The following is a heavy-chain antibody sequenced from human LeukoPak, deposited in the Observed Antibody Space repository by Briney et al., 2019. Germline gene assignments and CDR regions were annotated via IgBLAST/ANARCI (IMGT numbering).Heavy chain of an antibody. D-gene: IGHD2-2*01. CDR3: ARAGIVVVPAAWFDP. V-gene: IGHV4-59*01. J-gene: IGHJ5*02. CDR2: IYYSGST. Sequence: SETLSLTCTVSGGSISSYYWSWIRQPPGKGLEWIGYIYYSGSTNYNPSLKSRDTISVDTSKNQFSLKLSSVTAADTAVYYCARAGIVVVPAAWFDPWGQGTLVTVSS. CDR1: GGSISSYY.